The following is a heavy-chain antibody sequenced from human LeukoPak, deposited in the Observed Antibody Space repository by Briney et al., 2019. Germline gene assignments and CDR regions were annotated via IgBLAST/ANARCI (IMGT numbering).Heavy chain of an antibody. CDR3: AKGSGSPLTGYYTDV. CDR2: IRYDGSNK. CDR1: GFTFSSYG. Sequence: GGSLRLSCAASGFTFSSYGMHWVRQAPGKGLDWVAFIRYDGSNKYYADSVKGRFTISRDNSKNTLYLQMNSLRAEDTAVYYCAKGSGSPLTGYYTDVWGRGTTVTVSS. J-gene: IGHJ6*03. V-gene: IGHV3-30*02. D-gene: IGHD3-9*01.